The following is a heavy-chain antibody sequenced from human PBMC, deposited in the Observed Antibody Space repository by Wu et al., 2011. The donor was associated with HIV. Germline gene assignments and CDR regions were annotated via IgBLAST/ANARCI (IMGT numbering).Heavy chain of an antibody. D-gene: IGHD6-19*01. Sequence: QVQLVQSGAEVKEPGASVKVSCKASGYTFTSYGISWVRQAPGQGLEWMGWISVYNGNGNYAQKLQGRVTMTIDRSTSTAYMELTSLRSDDTAVYYCARVTVGYSSGWKPKKFDYWGQGTLVTVSS. CDR2: ISVYNGNG. V-gene: IGHV1-18*01. J-gene: IGHJ4*02. CDR3: ARVTVGYSSGWKPKKFDY. CDR1: GYTFTSYG.